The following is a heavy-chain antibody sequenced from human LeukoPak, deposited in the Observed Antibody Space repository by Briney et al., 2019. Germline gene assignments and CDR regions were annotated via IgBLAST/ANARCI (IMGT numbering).Heavy chain of an antibody. CDR2: IKQDGSDD. CDR1: GFTFSNYW. CDR3: ARAASYYFGSGIRYYWFDP. J-gene: IGHJ5*02. D-gene: IGHD3-10*01. V-gene: IGHV3-7*04. Sequence: PGGFLRLSCAASGFTFSNYWMSWVRQAPGMGLEWVANIKQDGSDDYYVDSVKGRFTISRDNAKNSLFLQMNSLRPEDTAVYYCARAASYYFGSGIRYYWFDPWGQGTLVTVSS.